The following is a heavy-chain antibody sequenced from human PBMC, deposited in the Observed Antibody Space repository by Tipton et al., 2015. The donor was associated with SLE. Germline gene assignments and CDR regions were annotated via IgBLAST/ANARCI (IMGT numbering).Heavy chain of an antibody. CDR2: INHSGST. Sequence: TLSLTCAVYGGSFSGYYWSWIRQPPGKGLEWIGEINHSGSTNYNPSLKSRVTISVDTSKNQFSLKLSSVTAADTAVYYCARGEGSSSWFRGYWYFDLWGRGPLATVSS. CDR1: GGSFSGYY. J-gene: IGHJ2*01. V-gene: IGHV4-34*01. CDR3: ARGEGSSSWFRGYWYFDL. D-gene: IGHD6-13*01.